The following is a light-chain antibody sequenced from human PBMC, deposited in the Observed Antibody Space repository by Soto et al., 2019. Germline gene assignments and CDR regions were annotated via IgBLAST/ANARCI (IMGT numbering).Light chain of an antibody. CDR2: AAS. V-gene: IGKV3-20*01. J-gene: IGKJ5*01. CDR3: QQYGSSPPST. CDR1: QSIRSSY. Sequence: EIVLTQSPGTLSLSPGERATLSCRASQSIRSSYLAWYQLKPGQAPRLLIYAASSRATGIPDRFSGSGSGTDFTLTISRLEPEDFAVYYCQQYGSSPPSTFGQGTRLEIK.